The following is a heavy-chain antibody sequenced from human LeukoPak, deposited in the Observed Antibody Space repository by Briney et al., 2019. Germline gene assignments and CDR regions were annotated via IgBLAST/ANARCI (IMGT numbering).Heavy chain of an antibody. CDR2: IYPGDSDT. J-gene: IGHJ4*02. V-gene: IGHV5-51*01. D-gene: IGHD3-10*01. CDR1: GYSFTSYW. CDR3: ARCNQYGSGSYYFDY. Sequence: GESLKISCKGSGYSFTSYWIGWVRQMPGKGLEWMGIIYPGDSDTRYSPSFQGQVTISADKSISTAYLQWSSLKASDTAMYYCARCNQYGSGSYYFDYWGQGTLVTVSS.